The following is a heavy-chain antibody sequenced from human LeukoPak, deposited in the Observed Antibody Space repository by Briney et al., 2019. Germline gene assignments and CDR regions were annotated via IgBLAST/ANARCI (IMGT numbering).Heavy chain of an antibody. CDR3: AAGGGVFGVVISLDY. Sequence: ASVKVSCKASGYTFTSYGISWVRQAPGQGLEWMGWISAYNGNTNYAQKLQGRVTMTTDTSTSTAYMELRSLRSDDTAVYYCAAGGGVFGVVISLDYWGQGTLVTVSS. V-gene: IGHV1-18*01. J-gene: IGHJ4*02. CDR2: ISAYNGNT. CDR1: GYTFTSYG. D-gene: IGHD3-3*01.